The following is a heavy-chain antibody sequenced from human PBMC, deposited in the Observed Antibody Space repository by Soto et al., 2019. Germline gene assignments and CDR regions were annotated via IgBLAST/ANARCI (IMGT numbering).Heavy chain of an antibody. D-gene: IGHD3-3*02. CDR3: ARAFRAHISIGAFDI. V-gene: IGHV1-46*01. CDR1: GYTFTSYY. Sequence: ASVKVSCKASGYTFTSYYMHWVRQAPGQGLEWMGIINPSGGSTSYAQKFQGRVTMTRDTSTSTVYMELSSLRSEDTAVYYCARAFRAHISIGAFDIWGQGTMVTVSS. CDR2: INPSGGST. J-gene: IGHJ3*02.